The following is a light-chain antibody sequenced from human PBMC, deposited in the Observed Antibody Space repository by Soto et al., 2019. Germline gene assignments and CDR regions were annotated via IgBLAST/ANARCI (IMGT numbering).Light chain of an antibody. Sequence: DIQMTQSPSSLSPSVGERVTITCRASQSISSYLNWYQQKPGKAPKLLIYAASSLQSGVPSRFSGSGSGTEFTLTISSLQPDDFATYYCQQYNPYTWTFGHGTKVDIK. V-gene: IGKV1-39*01. CDR3: QQYNPYTWT. J-gene: IGKJ1*01. CDR1: QSISSY. CDR2: AAS.